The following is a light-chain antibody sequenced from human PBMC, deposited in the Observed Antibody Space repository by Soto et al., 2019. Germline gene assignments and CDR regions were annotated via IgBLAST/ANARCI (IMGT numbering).Light chain of an antibody. CDR2: DAS. V-gene: IGKV1-33*01. CDR3: QQYDNLWT. Sequence: DIQMTQSPSSLSASVGDRVTITCQASQDISNYLNWYQQKPGKAPKLLIYDASNLETGVPSRFSGSRSGTDFTFTISSLQPEDIATYYCQQYDNLWTFGQGTKVAIK. J-gene: IGKJ1*01. CDR1: QDISNY.